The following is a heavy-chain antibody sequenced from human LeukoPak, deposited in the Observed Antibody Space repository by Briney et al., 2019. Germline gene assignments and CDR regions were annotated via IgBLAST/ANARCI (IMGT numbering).Heavy chain of an antibody. D-gene: IGHD6-19*01. J-gene: IGHJ3*02. Sequence: SETLSLTCTVSGGSISSYYWSWIRQPPGKGLEWIGYIYYSGSTNYNPSLKSRVTISVDTSKNQFSLKLSSVTAADTAVYYCARVLGQSSGWYNPNRDAFDIWGQGTMVTVSS. CDR3: ARVLGQSSGWYNPNRDAFDI. CDR2: IYYSGST. CDR1: GGSISSYY. V-gene: IGHV4-59*01.